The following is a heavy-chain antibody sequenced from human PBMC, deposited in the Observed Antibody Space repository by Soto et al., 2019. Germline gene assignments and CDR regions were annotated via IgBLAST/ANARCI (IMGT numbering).Heavy chain of an antibody. Sequence: GESLKISCQVSGYTFTIYWIGWVRQMPGKGLEWMGIIYPSDSDTRYSPSFQGQVTISADHSINTAYLQWDSLKASDTAIYYCARPANTVADHFDLWGQGTPVTVSS. CDR1: GYTFTIYW. D-gene: IGHD4-17*01. V-gene: IGHV5-51*01. J-gene: IGHJ4*02. CDR2: IYPSDSDT. CDR3: ARPANTVADHFDL.